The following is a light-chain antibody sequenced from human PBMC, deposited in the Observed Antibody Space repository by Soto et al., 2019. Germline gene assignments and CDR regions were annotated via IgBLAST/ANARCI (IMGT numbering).Light chain of an antibody. CDR2: DAY. CDR1: QSFRGL. J-gene: IGKJ5*01. V-gene: IGKV3-11*01. Sequence: EIVLTQSPGTLSLSPGERATLSCRASQSFRGLLAWYQQKPGQAPRLLIYDAYNRATGIPLRFSGSGSGTDLTITISSLEPEDSEVYYCQQRHMWPITFGQGTRLEIK. CDR3: QQRHMWPIT.